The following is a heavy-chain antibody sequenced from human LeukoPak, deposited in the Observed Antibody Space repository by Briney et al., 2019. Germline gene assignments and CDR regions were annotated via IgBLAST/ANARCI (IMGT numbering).Heavy chain of an antibody. J-gene: IGHJ4*02. CDR1: GSTFSDYY. CDR3: ARNTGTYDY. D-gene: IGHD1-1*01. CDR2: ISTTSSFT. V-gene: IGHV3-11*06. Sequence: GGSLRLSCAASGSTFSDYYMSWIRQAPGKGLEWVSYISTTSSFTKYADSVKGRFTISRDNAKNSLYLQMNSLRAEDTAVYYCARNTGTYDYWGQGTLVTVSS.